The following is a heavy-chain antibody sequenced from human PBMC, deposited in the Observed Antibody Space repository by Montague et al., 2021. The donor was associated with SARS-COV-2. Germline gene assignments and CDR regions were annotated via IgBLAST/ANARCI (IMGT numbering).Heavy chain of an antibody. CDR1: GDSVSSNSAA. CDR3: ALAVAGRGGYDY. CDR2: TYYRSKWYY. V-gene: IGHV6-1*01. D-gene: IGHD6-19*01. Sequence: CVISGDSVSSNSAAWNWIRQSPSRGLEWLGRTYYRSKWYYEYAVSLKSRITINPDTSKNQFSLQVKSMTPGDTAVYYCALAVAGRGGYDYWGQGTLVTVSS. J-gene: IGHJ4*02.